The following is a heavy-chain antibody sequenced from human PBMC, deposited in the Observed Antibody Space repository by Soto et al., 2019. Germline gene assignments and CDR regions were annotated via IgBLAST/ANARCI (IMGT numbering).Heavy chain of an antibody. CDR2: INPTGGST. CDR3: ARDRGREAAGDYYSYGMDV. V-gene: IGHV1-46*01. D-gene: IGHD6-13*01. Sequence: ASVKVSCKASGYTFTSYYIHWVRQAPGQGLEWVGAINPTGGSTTYAQMFQGRLTMTRDASTSTVYMEMSSLSSDDTALYYCARDRGREAAGDYYSYGMDVWAQGTTVTVSS. J-gene: IGHJ6*01. CDR1: GYTFTSYY.